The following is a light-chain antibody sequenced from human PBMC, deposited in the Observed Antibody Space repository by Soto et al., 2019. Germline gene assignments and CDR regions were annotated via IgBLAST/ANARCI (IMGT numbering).Light chain of an antibody. V-gene: IGLV2-8*01. Sequence: QSALTQPPSASGSPGQSVTISCTKTSSDVGSYNYVSWYQQHPVKAPKLMIYEVTNRPSGVPDRFSGSKSGNTASLTVSGLQAEYEADYYCSSYAGSNNWIFGGGTKLTVL. CDR1: SSDVGSYNY. CDR3: SSYAGSNNWI. J-gene: IGLJ2*01. CDR2: EVT.